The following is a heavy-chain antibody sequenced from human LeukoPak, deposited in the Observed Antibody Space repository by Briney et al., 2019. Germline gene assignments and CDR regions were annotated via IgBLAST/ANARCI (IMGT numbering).Heavy chain of an antibody. J-gene: IGHJ6*02. CDR1: GFTFSGFW. CDR2: INSDGSEG. D-gene: IGHD3-22*01. CDR3: ARAPPYYYDSRGYHYERGNYHYGMDV. V-gene: IGHV3-7*03. Sequence: PGGSLRLSCAVSGFTFSGFWMSWSRQAPGKGLEWVASINSDGSEGYYADVVKGRFTISRDISSNTLYLEMSSLRAEDTARYYCARAPPYYYDSRGYHYERGNYHYGMDVWGQGTTVTVSS.